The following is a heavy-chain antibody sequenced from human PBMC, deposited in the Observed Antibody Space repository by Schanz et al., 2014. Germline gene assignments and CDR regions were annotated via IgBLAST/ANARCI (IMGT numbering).Heavy chain of an antibody. CDR3: AASSGWHPSTDY. J-gene: IGHJ4*02. CDR1: GFTFENYA. Sequence: EVQLVESGGGVVRPGGSLRLSCAASGFTFENYALTWVRQVPGKGLEWVSRINWSDGGSTGYADSVRGRFTISRDNAKNSLFLQMNSLRPEDTAVYYCAASSGWHPSTDYWGRGTLVTVSS. CDR2: INWSDGGST. D-gene: IGHD6-19*01. V-gene: IGHV3-20*04.